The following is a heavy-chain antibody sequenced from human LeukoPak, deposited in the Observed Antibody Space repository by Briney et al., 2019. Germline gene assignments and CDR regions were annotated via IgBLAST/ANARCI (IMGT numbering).Heavy chain of an antibody. Sequence: GGSLRLSCAASGFTFSSYGMTWVRQAPGKGLEWVSYISSSSSTIYYADSVKGRFTISRDNARNSLYLQMNSLRAEDTAVYYCARDRGDFWTGYYTNYFDYWGQGTLVTVSS. CDR2: ISSSSSTI. J-gene: IGHJ4*02. CDR1: GFTFSSYG. V-gene: IGHV3-48*01. D-gene: IGHD3/OR15-3a*01. CDR3: ARDRGDFWTGYYTNYFDY.